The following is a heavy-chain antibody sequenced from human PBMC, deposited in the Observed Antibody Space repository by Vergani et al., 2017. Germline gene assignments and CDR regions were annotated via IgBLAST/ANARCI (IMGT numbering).Heavy chain of an antibody. CDR3: ARDGPGGEPFDY. J-gene: IGHJ4*02. V-gene: IGHV3-48*02. CDR1: GFTFSGYA. D-gene: IGHD2-21*01. CDR2: ISIGSNTI. Sequence: EVQLVESGGVVVQPGGSLRLSCAASGFTFSGYAMNWVRQAPGKGLQWVSYISIGSNTIYYADSVKGRFTISRDDAKNSLYLQMNSLRDEDTSVYYCARDGPGGEPFDYWGQGTLVTVSS.